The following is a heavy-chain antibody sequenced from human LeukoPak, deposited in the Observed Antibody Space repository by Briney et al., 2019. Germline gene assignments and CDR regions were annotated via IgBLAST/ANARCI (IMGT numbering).Heavy chain of an antibody. CDR1: GYTFTAYY. Sequence: ASVKVSCKTSGYTFTAYYIHWVRQAPGQGLEWMGWIDPKSGGINYPQKFQGRVTMTSDTSLSTDYMELSSLRSEDTAVYYCARDNAWWFDPWGQGTLVTVSS. CDR2: IDPKSGGI. J-gene: IGHJ5*02. V-gene: IGHV1-2*02. D-gene: IGHD2-8*01. CDR3: ARDNAWWFDP.